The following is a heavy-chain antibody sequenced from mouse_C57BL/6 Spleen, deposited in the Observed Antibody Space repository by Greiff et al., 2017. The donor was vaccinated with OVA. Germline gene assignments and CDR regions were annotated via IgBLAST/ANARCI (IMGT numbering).Heavy chain of an antibody. CDR1: GYTFTDYE. J-gene: IGHJ2*01. CDR2: IDPETGGT. CDR3: TRGPTVMYFDY. D-gene: IGHD1-1*01. V-gene: IGHV1-15*01. Sequence: VQLQQSGAELVRPGASVTLSCKASGYTFTDYEMHWVKQTPVHGLEWIGAIDPETGGTAYNQKFKGKAILTADKSSSTAYMELRSLTSEDSAVYYCTRGPTVMYFDYWGQGTTLTVSS.